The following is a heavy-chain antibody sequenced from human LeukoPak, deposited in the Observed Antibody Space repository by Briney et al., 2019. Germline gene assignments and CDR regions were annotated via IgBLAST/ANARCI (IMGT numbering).Heavy chain of an antibody. D-gene: IGHD4-17*01. CDR1: GGSISRYY. J-gene: IGHJ3*02. CDR2: IYYCGSA. Sequence: PSETLSLTCAVSGGSISRYYGSWVRRSPGQGREGSGDIYYCGSANYNPFLQSRVTISVDASKNQFSLKLSSVTAADTAVYYCARRFYGDYLEHAFDIWGQGTMVTVSS. CDR3: ARRFYGDYLEHAFDI. V-gene: IGHV4-59*01.